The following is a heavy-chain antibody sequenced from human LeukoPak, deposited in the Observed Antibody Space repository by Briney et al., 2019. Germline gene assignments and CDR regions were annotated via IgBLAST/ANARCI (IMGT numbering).Heavy chain of an antibody. J-gene: IGHJ6*02. CDR2: INPNSGGT. D-gene: IGHD3-9*01. CDR3: AKAHYDILTPPGYYYYGMDV. CDR1: GYTFTGYY. V-gene: IGHV1-2*02. Sequence: ASVKVSCKASGYTFTGYYMHWVRQAPGQGLEWMGWINPNSGGTNYAQKFQGRVTMTRDTSISTAYMELSRLRSDDTAVYYCAKAHYDILTPPGYYYYGMDVWGQGTTVTVSS.